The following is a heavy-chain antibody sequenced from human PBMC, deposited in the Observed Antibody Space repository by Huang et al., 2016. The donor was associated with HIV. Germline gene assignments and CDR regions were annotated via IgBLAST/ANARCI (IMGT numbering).Heavy chain of an antibody. D-gene: IGHD2-8*02. CDR1: GFTVSTHY. CDR2: IYSGGTA. CDR3: AKEGDTGAALGY. V-gene: IGHV3-53*01. Sequence: EVQLVESGGGLIQPGGSLRLSCAASGFTVSTHYMTWVRQAPGKGRGWVSLIYSGGTAYYADSVKGRFTISRDDSENTLYLHMTSLRAGDTAVYYCAKEGDTGAALGYWGQGTLVTVS. J-gene: IGHJ4*02.